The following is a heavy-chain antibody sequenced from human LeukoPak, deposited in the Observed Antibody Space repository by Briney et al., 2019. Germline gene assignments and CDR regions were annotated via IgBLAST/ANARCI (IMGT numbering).Heavy chain of an antibody. Sequence: RGSLRLSCAASGFTFSSYSMNWVRQAPGKGLEWVSYISSSSSTIYYADSVKGRFTISRDNAKNSLYLQMNSLRAEDTAVYYCARDRRGVNTAALDYWGQGTLVTVSS. J-gene: IGHJ4*02. D-gene: IGHD2-2*01. CDR1: GFTFSSYS. V-gene: IGHV3-48*01. CDR3: ARDRRGVNTAALDY. CDR2: ISSSSSTI.